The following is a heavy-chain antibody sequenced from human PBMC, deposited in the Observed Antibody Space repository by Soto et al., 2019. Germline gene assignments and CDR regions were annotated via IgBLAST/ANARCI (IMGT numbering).Heavy chain of an antibody. CDR3: ARAPPRSIEAPGTWGSGMDV. Sequence: GGSLRLSCAASGFSFSSYAMHWVRQTPGKGLEWVAVISYDGGNTYYADSVKGRFTISRDSSKNTVYLHMNSLRNEDTAVYYCARAPPRSIEAPGTWGSGMDVWGQGTTVTVSS. CDR1: GFSFSSYA. CDR2: ISYDGGNT. J-gene: IGHJ6*02. D-gene: IGHD6-13*01. V-gene: IGHV3-30-3*01.